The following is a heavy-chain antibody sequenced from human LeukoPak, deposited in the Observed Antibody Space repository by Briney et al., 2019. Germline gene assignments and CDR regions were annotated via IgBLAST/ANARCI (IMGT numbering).Heavy chain of an antibody. CDR2: IYPGDSDT. D-gene: IGHD2-15*01. CDR3: ARHGLGACSGGSCYSFSSGYYGMDV. CDR1: GYSFTSYW. V-gene: IGHV5-51*01. J-gene: IGHJ6*02. Sequence: PGESLKISCKGSGYSFTSYWIGWVRQMPGKGLEWMGIIYPGDSDTRYSPSFQGQVTISADKSISTAYLQWSSLKASDTAMYYCARHGLGACSGGSCYSFSSGYYGMDVWGQGTTVTVSS.